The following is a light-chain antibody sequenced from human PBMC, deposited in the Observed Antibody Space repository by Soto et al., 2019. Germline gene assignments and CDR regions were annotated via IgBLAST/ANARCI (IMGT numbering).Light chain of an antibody. V-gene: IGKV3-20*01. Sequence: EIVLTQSPGTLSLSPGEKATLSCRASQRVSASYLAWYQQKPGQAPRLLIYGASTRATGSPDRFSGSGSGTDFTLTINRLEPEDFAVYYCQHYDGSPITFGHGTRLEIK. CDR3: QHYDGSPIT. J-gene: IGKJ5*01. CDR1: QRVSASY. CDR2: GAS.